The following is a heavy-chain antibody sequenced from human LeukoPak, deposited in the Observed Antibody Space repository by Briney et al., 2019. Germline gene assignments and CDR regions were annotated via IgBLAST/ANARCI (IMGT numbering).Heavy chain of an antibody. V-gene: IGHV1-18*01. CDR3: ATGTVSSSWLGIFDF. J-gene: IGHJ4*02. D-gene: IGHD6-13*01. Sequence: GASVKVSCKASGYTFTGYGISWVRQAPGQGLEWMGWISAYNGNTNYAQKLQGRVTMTTDTSTSTAYMELSSLTSDDTALYYCATGTVSSSWLGIFDFWGQGTLVTVSS. CDR1: GYTFTGYG. CDR2: ISAYNGNT.